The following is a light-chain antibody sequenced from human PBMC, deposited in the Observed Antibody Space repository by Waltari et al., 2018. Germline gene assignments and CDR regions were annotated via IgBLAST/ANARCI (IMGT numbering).Light chain of an antibody. CDR1: SSDVGGYNY. V-gene: IGLV2-8*01. CDR2: EVS. Sequence: QSALTQPPSASGSPGQSVTISCTGTSSDVGGYNYVSWYQQHPGKAPKLMISEVSKRPSGFPDRFSGSKSGNTASLTVSGLQAEDEAEYYCSSYAGNNIYVFGAGTKVTVL. J-gene: IGLJ1*01. CDR3: SSYAGNNIYV.